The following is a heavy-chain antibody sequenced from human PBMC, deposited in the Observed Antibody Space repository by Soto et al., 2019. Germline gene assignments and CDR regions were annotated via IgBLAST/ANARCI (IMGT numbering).Heavy chain of an antibody. J-gene: IGHJ4*02. CDR2: ISYDGSNK. V-gene: IGHV3-30*03. Sequence: QVQLVESGGGVVQPGRSLRLSCAASGFTFSSYGMHWVRQAPGKGLEWVAVISYDGSNKYYADSVKGRFTISRDNSKNPLYLQMNSLRAEDTAVYYCASDWGTYYFDYWGQGTLVTVSS. CDR3: ASDWGTYYFDY. CDR1: GFTFSSYG. D-gene: IGHD7-27*01.